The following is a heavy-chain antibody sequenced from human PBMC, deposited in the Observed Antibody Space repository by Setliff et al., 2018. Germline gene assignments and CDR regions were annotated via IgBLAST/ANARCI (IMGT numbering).Heavy chain of an antibody. CDR3: ARAAKYDSSSYYGLWLDP. CDR2: ISYGGNT. CDR1: GASISANHY. J-gene: IGHJ5*02. Sequence: SETLSLTCTVSGASISANHYWGWIRQTPGKGLEWIGSISYGGNTYYDPSLNSRVTISADTSKNQFSVRLSSVTAADTAVYYCARAAKYDSSSYYGLWLDPWGQGTLVTVSS. V-gene: IGHV4-39*07. D-gene: IGHD3-22*01.